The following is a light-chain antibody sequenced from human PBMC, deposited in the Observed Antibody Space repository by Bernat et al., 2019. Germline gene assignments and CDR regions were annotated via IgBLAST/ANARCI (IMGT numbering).Light chain of an antibody. Sequence: DIQMTQSPSSLSASVGDRVTITCRASQGFNNFLAWYQQKLGQVPHLLIYSASTWHSGVPSRFSGSGSGTDFTLTIRSLQPDDVGTYYCQKYGSAPLTFDGGSKVDLK. J-gene: IGKJ4*01. V-gene: IGKV1-27*01. CDR2: SAS. CDR1: QGFNNF. CDR3: QKYGSAPLT.